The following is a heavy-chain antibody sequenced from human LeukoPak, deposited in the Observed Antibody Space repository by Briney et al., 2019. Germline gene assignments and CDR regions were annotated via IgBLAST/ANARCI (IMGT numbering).Heavy chain of an antibody. CDR3: ARGVPYYYDSSGYSRFDY. CDR1: GFTFSSYS. V-gene: IGHV3-21*01. Sequence: GGSLRLFCAASGFTFSSYSMNWVRQAPGKGLEWVSSISSSSSYIYYADSVKGRFTISRDNAKNSLYLQMNSLRAEDTAVYYCARGVPYYYDSSGYSRFDYWGQGTLVTVSS. CDR2: ISSSSSYI. J-gene: IGHJ4*02. D-gene: IGHD3-22*01.